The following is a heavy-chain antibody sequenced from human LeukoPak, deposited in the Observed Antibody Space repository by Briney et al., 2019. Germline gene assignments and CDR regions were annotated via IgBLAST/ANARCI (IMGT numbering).Heavy chain of an antibody. J-gene: IGHJ4*02. CDR2: ISYDGSNK. V-gene: IGHV3-30*03. CDR3: AREYSSVSRAIFDY. Sequence: SGGSLRLSCAASGFTFSSYGMHWVRQAPGKGLEWVAVISYDGSNKYYADSVKGRFTISRDNSKNTLYLQMNSLRAEDTAVYYCAREYSSVSRAIFDYWGQGTLVTVSS. D-gene: IGHD6-19*01. CDR1: GFTFSSYG.